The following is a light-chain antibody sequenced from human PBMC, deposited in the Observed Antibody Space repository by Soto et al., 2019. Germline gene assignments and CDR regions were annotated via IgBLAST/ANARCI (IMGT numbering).Light chain of an antibody. CDR3: QQYGNSPLT. CDR2: GAS. CDR1: QSVSSNY. V-gene: IGKV3-20*01. Sequence: EIVLTQSPGTLSLSPEQRVTLSCRASQSVSSNYLAWYQQKPGQAPRLLIYGASNRATGIPDRFSGSGSGTDFTLTISRLEPEDFAVFYCQQYGNSPLTFGGGTKVEIK. J-gene: IGKJ4*01.